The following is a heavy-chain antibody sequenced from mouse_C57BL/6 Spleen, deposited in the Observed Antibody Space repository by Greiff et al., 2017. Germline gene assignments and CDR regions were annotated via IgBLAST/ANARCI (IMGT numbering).Heavy chain of an antibody. Sequence: EVKVVESGEGLVKPGGSLKLSCAASGFTFSSYAMSWVRQTPEKRLEWVAYISSGGDYIYYADTVKGRFTISRDNARNTLYLQMSSLKSEDTAMYYCTIYDYDGYFDYWGQGTTLTVSS. CDR3: TIYDYDGYFDY. D-gene: IGHD2-4*01. V-gene: IGHV5-9-1*02. J-gene: IGHJ2*01. CDR2: ISSGGDYI. CDR1: GFTFSSYA.